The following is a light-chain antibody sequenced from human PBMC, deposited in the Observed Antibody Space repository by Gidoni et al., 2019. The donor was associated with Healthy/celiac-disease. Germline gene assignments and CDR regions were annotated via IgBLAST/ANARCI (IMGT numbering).Light chain of an antibody. J-gene: IGKJ1*01. Sequence: DIVMTQSPLSLPVTPGEPASISCRSSQSLLHSNGYNYLDWYLQKPRQSPQLLIYLGSNRASGVPDRLSGSGSGTDFTLKSSRVEAEDVGVYYCMQALQTPGTFGQGTKVEIK. V-gene: IGKV2-28*01. CDR3: MQALQTPGT. CDR2: LGS. CDR1: QSLLHSNGYNY.